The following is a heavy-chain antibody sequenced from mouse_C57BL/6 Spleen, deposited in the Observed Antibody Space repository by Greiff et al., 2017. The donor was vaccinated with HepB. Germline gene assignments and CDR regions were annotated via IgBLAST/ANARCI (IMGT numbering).Heavy chain of an antibody. CDR2: IDPSDSYT. V-gene: IGHV1-69*01. CDR3: ARSLLTTVVATGYFDV. Sequence: QVQLQQPGAELVMPGASVKLSCKASGYTFTSYWMHWVKQRPGQGLEWIGEIDPSDSYTNYNQKFKGKSTLTVDKSSSTAYMQLSSLTSEDSAVYYCARSLLTTVVATGYFDVWGTGTTVTVSS. J-gene: IGHJ1*03. D-gene: IGHD1-1*01. CDR1: GYTFTSYW.